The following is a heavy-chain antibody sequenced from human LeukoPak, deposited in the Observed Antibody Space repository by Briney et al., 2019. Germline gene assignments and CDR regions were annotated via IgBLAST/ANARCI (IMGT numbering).Heavy chain of an antibody. V-gene: IGHV3-23*01. CDR3: AKAYSSTTVVTPGFDY. Sequence: GGSLRLSCAASGFTFSNFAMSWVRQAPGKGLEWVSAISHSGGSTYYADSVKGRFTISRDNSKNTLYLQMNSLRAEDTAVYYCAKAYSSTTVVTPGFDYWGQGTLVTVSS. CDR1: GFTFSNFA. D-gene: IGHD4-23*01. J-gene: IGHJ4*02. CDR2: ISHSGGST.